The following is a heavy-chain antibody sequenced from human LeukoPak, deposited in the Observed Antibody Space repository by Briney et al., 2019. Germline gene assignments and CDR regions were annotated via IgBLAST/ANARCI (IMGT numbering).Heavy chain of an antibody. CDR2: TYYRYKWYN. CDR1: GDSVSSNSAA. D-gene: IGHD3-10*01. Sequence: SPTLSLTYAISGDSVSSNSAAWNWIRQYPARGLEWLGSTYYRYKWYNDYAVAVRSQIIINPDTSKNQFSLQLNSVSPEDTAVYYFARDLGGRFDYWGQGTLVTVSS. J-gene: IGHJ4*02. CDR3: ARDLGGRFDY. V-gene: IGHV6-1*01.